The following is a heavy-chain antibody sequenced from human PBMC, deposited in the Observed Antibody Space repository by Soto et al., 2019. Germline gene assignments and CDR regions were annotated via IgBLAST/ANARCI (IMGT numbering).Heavy chain of an antibody. D-gene: IGHD1-1*01. J-gene: IGHJ3*02. CDR2: ISRSSSPT. Sequence: PGGSLRLSCAASRFIFSSYGMNWVRQAPGKGLEWLAYISRSSSPTYYAESVMGRFTISRDNAKNSLYLQMNSLRAEDTAVYYCARYGPTGTAVSEPFDIWGQGTMVTVSS. V-gene: IGHV3-48*01. CDR1: RFIFSSYG. CDR3: ARYGPTGTAVSEPFDI.